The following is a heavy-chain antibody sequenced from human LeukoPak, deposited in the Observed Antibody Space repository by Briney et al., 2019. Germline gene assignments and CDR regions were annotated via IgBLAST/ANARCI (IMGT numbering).Heavy chain of an antibody. Sequence: KSGGPLRLSCAASGFTFSDYYMSWIRQAPGKGLEWVSYISSSSSYTNYADSVKGRFTISRDNAKNSLYLQMNSLRAEDTAVYLCAREPDCSGGSCYLRSFDYWGQGTLVTVSS. D-gene: IGHD2-15*01. V-gene: IGHV3-11*06. CDR1: GFTFSDYY. CDR2: ISSSSSYT. J-gene: IGHJ4*02. CDR3: AREPDCSGGSCYLRSFDY.